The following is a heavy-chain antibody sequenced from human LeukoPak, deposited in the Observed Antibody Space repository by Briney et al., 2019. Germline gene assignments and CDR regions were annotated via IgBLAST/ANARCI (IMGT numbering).Heavy chain of an antibody. CDR3: AKDDSGYDSGITDD. CDR1: GFTFSSYG. J-gene: IGHJ4*02. Sequence: GGSLRLSCAASGFTFSSYGMHWVRQAPGKGLEWVAVIWYDGSNKYYADSVKGRFTISRDNSKNTLYLQMNSLRAEDTAVYYCAKDDSGYDSGITDDWGQGTLVTVSS. D-gene: IGHD5-12*01. V-gene: IGHV3-33*06. CDR2: IWYDGSNK.